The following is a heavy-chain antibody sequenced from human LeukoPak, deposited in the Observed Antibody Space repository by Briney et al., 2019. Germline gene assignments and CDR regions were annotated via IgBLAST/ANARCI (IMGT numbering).Heavy chain of an antibody. J-gene: IGHJ6*02. V-gene: IGHV1-18*01. Sequence: ASVKVSCKASGYTFTSYGISWVRQAPAQGLEWMGWISAYNGNTNYAQKLQGRVTMTTDTSTSTAYMELRSLRSDDTAVYYCARVRVLVPAAIRYYYYGMDVWGQGTTVTVSS. CDR3: ARVRVLVPAAIRYYYYGMDV. D-gene: IGHD2-2*02. CDR2: ISAYNGNT. CDR1: GYTFTSYG.